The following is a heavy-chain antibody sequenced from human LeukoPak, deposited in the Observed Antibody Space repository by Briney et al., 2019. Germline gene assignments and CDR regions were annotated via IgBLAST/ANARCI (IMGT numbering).Heavy chain of an antibody. CDR1: GYIFTSYS. Sequence: ASVKVSCKASGYIFTSYSISWVRQASGQGLEWMGWISAYNGDTNYVQKFQGRVTMTTDTSTSTAYMELKSLRSDDTAVYYCAREEGAPIAAVNIWGLGTKVTVSS. CDR3: AREEGAPIAAVNI. J-gene: IGHJ3*02. D-gene: IGHD6-13*01. V-gene: IGHV1-18*01. CDR2: ISAYNGDT.